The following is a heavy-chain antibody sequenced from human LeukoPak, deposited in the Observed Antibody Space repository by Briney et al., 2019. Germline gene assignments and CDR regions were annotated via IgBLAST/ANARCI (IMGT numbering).Heavy chain of an antibody. D-gene: IGHD2/OR15-2a*01. J-gene: IGHJ4*02. Sequence: PGGSLRLSCAASGNYWMHWVRQVPGKGLVWVSHINSDGSWTSYADSAKGRFTISKDNAKNTVYLQMNSLRAEDTAVYYCASFYETYWGRGTLVTVSS. CDR1: GNYW. CDR3: ASFYETY. V-gene: IGHV3-74*01. CDR2: INSDGSWT.